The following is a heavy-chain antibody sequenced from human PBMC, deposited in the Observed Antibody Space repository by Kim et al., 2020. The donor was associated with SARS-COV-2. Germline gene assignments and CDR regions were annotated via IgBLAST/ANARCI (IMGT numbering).Heavy chain of an antibody. CDR3: ARVDYDWSCYYYYGMDV. CDR2: ICSSGSYK. V-gene: IGHV3-21*01. D-gene: IGHD5-12*01. J-gene: IGHJ6*02. CDR1: GFTFSSYG. Sequence: GGSLRLSCAASGFTFSSYGMNWVRQAPGKGLEWVSSICSSGSYKYYADSVKGRFTISRDNAKNSLYLQMNSLRAEDTAVYYCARVDYDWSCYYYYGMDVRGQPSNVAVSS.